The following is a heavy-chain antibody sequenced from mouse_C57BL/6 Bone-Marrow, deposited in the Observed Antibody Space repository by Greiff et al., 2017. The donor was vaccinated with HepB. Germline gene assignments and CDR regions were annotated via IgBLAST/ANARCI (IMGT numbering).Heavy chain of an antibody. CDR3: ARLTTVVATRFAY. J-gene: IGHJ3*01. Sequence: VQLQQPGAELVKPGASVKLSCKASGYTFTSYWMHWVKQRPGQGLEWIGMIHPNSGSTNYNEKFKSKATLTVDKSSSTAYMQLSSLTSEDSAVYYCARLTTVVATRFAYWGQGTLVTVSA. CDR2: IHPNSGST. V-gene: IGHV1-64*01. CDR1: GYTFTSYW. D-gene: IGHD1-1*01.